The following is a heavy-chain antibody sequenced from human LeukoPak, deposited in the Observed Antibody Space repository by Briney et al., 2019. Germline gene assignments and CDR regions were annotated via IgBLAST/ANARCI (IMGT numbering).Heavy chain of an antibody. V-gene: IGHV3-74*01. Sequence: PGGSLRLSCAASVFTFISYWMHWVRQAPGKGLVWVSRINSDGTSTSYADSVKGRFIISRDNAKNTLFLQMHSLRAADTAVYSCAGNSPGFDSWGQGTLVTVSS. J-gene: IGHJ4*02. CDR3: AGNSPGFDS. CDR2: INSDGTST. CDR1: VFTFISYW. D-gene: IGHD1-14*01.